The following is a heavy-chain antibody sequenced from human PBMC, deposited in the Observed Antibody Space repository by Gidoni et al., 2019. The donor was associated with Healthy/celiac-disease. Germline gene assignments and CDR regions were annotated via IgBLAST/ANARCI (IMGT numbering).Heavy chain of an antibody. CDR2: ISSSGSTI. J-gene: IGHJ4*02. Sequence: QVQLVESGGGLVKPGRSLRLSCAASEFTCRDYYWYWIRQAPGKGLEWVTYISSSGSTIYDADSVKGRFTISRDNAKNSLYLQRNSLGAEDTAVYYCAREDRTTVINWGQGTLVTVSS. CDR3: AREDRTTVIN. D-gene: IGHD4-17*01. V-gene: IGHV3-11*01. CDR1: EFTCRDYY.